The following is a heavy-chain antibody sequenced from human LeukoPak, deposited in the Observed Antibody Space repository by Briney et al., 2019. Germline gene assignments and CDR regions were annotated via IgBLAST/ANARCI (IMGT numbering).Heavy chain of an antibody. J-gene: IGHJ4*02. D-gene: IGHD5-18*01. CDR1: GGTFSSYA. Sequence: ASVKVSCNASGGTFSSYAISWVRQAPGQGLELMGGIIPIFGTANYAQKFQGRVTITADESTSTAYMELSSLGSEDTAVYYCARDGYSYGVTGPFDYWGQGTLVTVSS. CDR3: ARDGYSYGVTGPFDY. V-gene: IGHV1-69*01. CDR2: IIPIFGTA.